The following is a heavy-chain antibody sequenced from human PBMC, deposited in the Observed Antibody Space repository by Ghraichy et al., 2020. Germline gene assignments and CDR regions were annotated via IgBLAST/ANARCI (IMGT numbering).Heavy chain of an antibody. CDR1: GFTFSSYS. Sequence: LSLTCAASGFTFSSYSMNWVRQAPGKGLEWVSYISSSSNTIYYADSVKGRFTVSRDNAKKSLYLQVNSLRAEDTAVYYCARVRGYYYDSGGYPDAVDIWGQGTIVTVSS. V-gene: IGHV3-48*04. CDR3: ARVRGYYYDSGGYPDAVDI. J-gene: IGHJ3*02. D-gene: IGHD3-22*01. CDR2: ISSSSNTI.